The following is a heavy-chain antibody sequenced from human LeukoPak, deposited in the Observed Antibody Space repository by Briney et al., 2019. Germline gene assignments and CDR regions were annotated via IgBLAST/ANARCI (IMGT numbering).Heavy chain of an antibody. J-gene: IGHJ3*02. Sequence: ASVKVSCKASGYTFTSYDINWVRQATGQGLEWLGWINPNSGGTNYAQKFQGRVTMTRDTSISTAYMELSRLRSDDTAVYYCARDLGVFGPKSRAFDIWGQGTMVTVSS. V-gene: IGHV1-2*02. CDR2: INPNSGGT. CDR3: ARDLGVFGPKSRAFDI. CDR1: GYTFTSYD. D-gene: IGHD3-3*01.